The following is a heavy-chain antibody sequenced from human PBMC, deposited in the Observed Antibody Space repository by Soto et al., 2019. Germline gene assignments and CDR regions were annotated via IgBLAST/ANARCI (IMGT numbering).Heavy chain of an antibody. Sequence: QVQLVESGGGVVQSGRSLRLSCAASGFTFSSYGIQWGRQAPGKGLEWVALISDDGSNKYYADSVKGRFTTSRDNSKNTLYLQMNSLRPEDTAVYYCAKERYGQLWLEDYGLDVWGQGTTVTVSS. CDR2: ISDDGSNK. D-gene: IGHD3-10*01. V-gene: IGHV3-30*18. J-gene: IGHJ6*02. CDR1: GFTFSSYG. CDR3: AKERYGQLWLEDYGLDV.